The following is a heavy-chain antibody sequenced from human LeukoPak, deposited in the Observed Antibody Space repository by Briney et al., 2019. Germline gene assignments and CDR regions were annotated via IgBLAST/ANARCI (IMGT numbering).Heavy chain of an antibody. CDR2: INPNSGGT. CDR3: ARDLVSCSSTSCYTDLGGADPTSNWFDP. J-gene: IGHJ5*02. CDR1: GYTFTGYY. D-gene: IGHD2-2*02. Sequence: ASVKVSCKASGYTFTGYYMHWVRQAPGQGLEWMGWINPNSGGTNYAQKFQGRVTMTRDTSISTAYMELSRLRSDDTAVYYCARDLVSCSSTSCYTDLGGADPTSNWFDPWGQGTLVTVSS. V-gene: IGHV1-2*02.